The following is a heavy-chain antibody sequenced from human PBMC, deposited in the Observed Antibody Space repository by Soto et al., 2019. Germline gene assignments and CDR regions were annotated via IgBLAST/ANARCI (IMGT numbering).Heavy chain of an antibody. J-gene: IGHJ6*02. Sequence: QVQLQESGPGLVKPSETLSLTCTVSGASISSYYWSWLRQPPGKALEWIGYIYYSGSTNYNPSLKSRVTISVDTSKSRFSLKLTSVTAADTAVYYCARQGGVTVPTATSFGLCYNGMDVWGQGTTVTVSS. CDR3: ARQGGVTVPTATSFGLCYNGMDV. CDR2: IYYSGST. V-gene: IGHV4-59*08. CDR1: GASISSYY. D-gene: IGHD2-2*01.